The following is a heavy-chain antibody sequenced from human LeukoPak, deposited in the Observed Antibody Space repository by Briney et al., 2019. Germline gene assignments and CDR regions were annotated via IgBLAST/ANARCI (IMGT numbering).Heavy chain of an antibody. J-gene: IGHJ6*03. CDR3: ARVGYSYAINAWSRTGLGAYPTKYHYYIDV. Sequence: SGTLCLTCAVSGGSFSDYTWGWIRQPPGKGLEWIWDINHSGGTNNNTSPMSRVIMSVDSSKNQFTLKVSSVTAADTAVYYCARVGYSYAINAWSRTGLGAYPTKYHYYIDVWGKGTTVTVSS. D-gene: IGHD5-18*01. CDR2: INHSGGT. CDR1: GGSFSDYT. V-gene: IGHV4-34*01.